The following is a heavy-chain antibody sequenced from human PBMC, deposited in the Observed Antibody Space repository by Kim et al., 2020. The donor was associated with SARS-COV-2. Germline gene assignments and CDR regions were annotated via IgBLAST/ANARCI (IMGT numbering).Heavy chain of an antibody. D-gene: IGHD6-13*01. Sequence: SETLSLTCTVSGGSISSNSYYWGWIRQPPGKGLEWIGSIYYSGSTYYNPSLKSRDTISVDTSKNQFSLKLSSVTAADTAVYYCARQPSSSWDYYYGMDVWGQGTTVTVSS. J-gene: IGHJ6*02. CDR2: IYYSGST. CDR1: GGSISSNSYY. V-gene: IGHV4-39*01. CDR3: ARQPSSSWDYYYGMDV.